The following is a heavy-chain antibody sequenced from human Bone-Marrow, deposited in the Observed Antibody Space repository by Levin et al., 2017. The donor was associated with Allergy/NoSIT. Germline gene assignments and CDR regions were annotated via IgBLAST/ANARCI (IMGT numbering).Heavy chain of an antibody. CDR2: FFYNGGT. J-gene: IGHJ5*02. V-gene: IGHV4-30-4*01. Sequence: LSQTLSLTCTVSGDTIRSRDYYWNWIRQSPGRGLEWIGYFFYNGGTDYNPSLKSRVTISEDASKNQFSLKLTSVTAADTAVYYCARERHLTYHYGAGSYFDPWGQGILVTVSS. CDR1: GDTIRSRDYY. CDR3: ARERHLTYHYGAGSYFDP. D-gene: IGHD3-10*01.